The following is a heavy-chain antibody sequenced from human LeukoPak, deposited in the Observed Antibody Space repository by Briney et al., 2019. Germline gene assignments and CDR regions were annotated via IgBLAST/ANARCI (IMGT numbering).Heavy chain of an antibody. D-gene: IGHD3-10*01. CDR1: GFTFSSYS. V-gene: IGHV3-21*01. Sequence: GGSLRLSCAASGFTFSSYSMNWVRQAAGKGLEWVSSISSSSSYIYYADSVKGRFTISRDNAKNSLYLQMNSLRAEDTAGYDCARGESPRSSLGDVDYWGQGTLVTVSS. CDR2: ISSSSSYI. CDR3: ARGESPRSSLGDVDY. J-gene: IGHJ4*02.